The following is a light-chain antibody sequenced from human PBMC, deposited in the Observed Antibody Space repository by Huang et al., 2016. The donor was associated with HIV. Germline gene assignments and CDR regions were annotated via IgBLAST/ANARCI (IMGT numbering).Light chain of an antibody. Sequence: DIQLTQSPSSLSASIGDRVTITCRASQTITSDLAWYQQKQGKAPKLLIYAVSTLQSGFPARFSGSGSGSGTDFTLTISSLQPEDFPTYYCQQLNTFPYTFGGGTKVEIK. J-gene: IGKJ4*01. CDR2: AVS. V-gene: IGKV1-9*01. CDR3: QQLNTFPYT. CDR1: QTITSD.